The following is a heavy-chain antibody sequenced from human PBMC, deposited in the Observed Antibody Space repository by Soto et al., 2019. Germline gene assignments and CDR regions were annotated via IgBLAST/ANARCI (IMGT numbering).Heavy chain of an antibody. J-gene: IGHJ6*02. CDR3: VKDRDSNSWPSRDV. D-gene: IGHD3-22*01. CDR2: ISPNSGNT. Sequence: ASVKVSCKTSGYTFTRNGISWVRQAPGQGLEWMGWISPNSGNTKYAQKLQGRVIMTTDTSTSTAYMELRRLRSDDTAVYYCVKDRDSNSWPSRDVWGPGTTVTVSS. V-gene: IGHV1-18*01. CDR1: GYTFTRNG.